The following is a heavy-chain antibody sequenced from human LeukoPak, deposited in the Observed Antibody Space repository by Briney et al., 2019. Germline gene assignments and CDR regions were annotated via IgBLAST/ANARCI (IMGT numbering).Heavy chain of an antibody. D-gene: IGHD1-26*01. CDR1: GGSISSGGYS. J-gene: IGHJ3*02. V-gene: IGHV4-30-2*01. CDR3: ARSKEWELLPPGAFDI. Sequence: PSETLSLTCAVSGGSISSGGYSWCWIRQPPGKGLEWIGYIYHSGSTYYNLSLKSRVTISVDRSKNQFSLKLSSVTAADTAVYYCARSKEWELLPPGAFDIWGQGTMVTVSS. CDR2: IYHSGST.